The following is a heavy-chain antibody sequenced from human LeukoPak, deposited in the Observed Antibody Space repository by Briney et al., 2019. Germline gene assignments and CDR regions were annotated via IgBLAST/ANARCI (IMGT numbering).Heavy chain of an antibody. J-gene: IGHJ4*02. CDR2: LYYDGRT. CDR1: GDFVSSSNYY. CDR3: ARHVYYDFWSGYFLPDY. V-gene: IGHV4-39*01. D-gene: IGHD3-3*01. Sequence: PSETLSLTCTVFGDFVSSSNYYWAWFRQPPGKGLDWIGSLYYDGRTYYSPSLESRVTVSVDTSKNQFALKLTSVTAADTAVYYCARHVYYDFWSGYFLPDYWGQGTLVTVSS.